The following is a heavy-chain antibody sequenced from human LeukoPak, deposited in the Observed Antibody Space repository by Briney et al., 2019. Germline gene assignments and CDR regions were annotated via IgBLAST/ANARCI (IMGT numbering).Heavy chain of an antibody. D-gene: IGHD1-26*01. CDR3: AKEGLDSGSYYAYYFDY. J-gene: IGHJ4*02. Sequence: QSGGSLRLSCAASGFTFSSYAMSWVRQAPGKGLEWVSAISGSGGSTYYADSVKGRFTISRDNSKNTLYLQMNSLRAEDTAVYYSAKEGLDSGSYYAYYFDYWGQGTLVTVSS. CDR1: GFTFSSYA. CDR2: ISGSGGST. V-gene: IGHV3-23*01.